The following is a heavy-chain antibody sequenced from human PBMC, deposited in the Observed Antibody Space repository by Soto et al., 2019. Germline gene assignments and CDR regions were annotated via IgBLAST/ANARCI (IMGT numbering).Heavy chain of an antibody. CDR3: ARGYGSGSHRNWFDP. V-gene: IGHV3-23*01. CDR1: GFTFSSYA. CDR2: ISGSGGST. D-gene: IGHD3-10*01. Sequence: PGGSLRLSCAASGFTFSSYAMSWVRQAPGKGLEWVSAISGSGGSTYYADSVKGRFTISRDNSKNTLYLQMNSLRAEDTAVYYCARGYGSGSHRNWFDPWGQGTLVTVSS. J-gene: IGHJ5*02.